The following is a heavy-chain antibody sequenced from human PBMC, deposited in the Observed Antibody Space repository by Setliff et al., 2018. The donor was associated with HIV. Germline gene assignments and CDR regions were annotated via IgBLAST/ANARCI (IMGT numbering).Heavy chain of an antibody. J-gene: IGHJ3*02. V-gene: IGHV1-18*01. Sequence: ASVKVSCKASGYTFNSYGISWVRQAPGQGLEWMGWISSYNGNTNYAQKLQGRVTMTTDTSTSTAYMELRSLRSDGTALYYCARTHGCGCSRTSCSPACDAFDIWGQGTMVTVSS. D-gene: IGHD2-2*01. CDR1: GYTFNSYG. CDR3: ARTHGCGCSRTSCSPACDAFDI. CDR2: ISSYNGNT.